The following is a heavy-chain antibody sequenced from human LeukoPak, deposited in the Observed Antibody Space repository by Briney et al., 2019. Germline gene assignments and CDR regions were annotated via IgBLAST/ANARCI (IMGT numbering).Heavy chain of an antibody. D-gene: IGHD3-10*01. CDR1: GFTFSSYG. J-gene: IGHJ4*02. Sequence: GGSLRLSCAASGFTFSSYGMSWVRQAPGKGLEWVSAISGSGGSTYHADSVKGRFTISRDNSKNTLYLQMNSLRAEDTAVYYCAIQPGGEVRGVLDYWGQGTLVTVSS. CDR2: ISGSGGST. V-gene: IGHV3-23*01. CDR3: AIQPGGEVRGVLDY.